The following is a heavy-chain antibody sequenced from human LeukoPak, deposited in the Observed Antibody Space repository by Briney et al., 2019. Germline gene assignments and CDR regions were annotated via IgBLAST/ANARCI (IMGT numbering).Heavy chain of an antibody. V-gene: IGHV1-2*02. J-gene: IGHJ2*01. CDR2: INPNSGDT. CDR1: GYTFNAYY. D-gene: IGHD2-8*02. Sequence: GASMKVSCKASGYTFNAYYLHWGRQAPGQGLEWMGWINPNSGDTKYAQKFPGRVTMTGDTSISTAYMELSRLRFDDTAVYYCAILRLSTGLWWFFDLWGRGTLVTVSS. CDR3: AILRLSTGLWWFFDL.